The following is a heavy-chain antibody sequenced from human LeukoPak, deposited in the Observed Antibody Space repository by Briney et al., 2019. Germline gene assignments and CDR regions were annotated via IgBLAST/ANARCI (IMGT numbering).Heavy chain of an antibody. D-gene: IGHD1-14*01. J-gene: IGHJ5*02. Sequence: PSETLSLTCTVSGGSISSGDYYWSWIRQPPGKSLEWIGYIYYSGSTYYNPSLKSRVTISVDTSKNQFSLKLSSVTAADTAVYYCARFALARRNWFDPWGQGTLVTVSS. CDR1: GGSISSGDYY. CDR2: IYYSGST. V-gene: IGHV4-61*08. CDR3: ARFALARRNWFDP.